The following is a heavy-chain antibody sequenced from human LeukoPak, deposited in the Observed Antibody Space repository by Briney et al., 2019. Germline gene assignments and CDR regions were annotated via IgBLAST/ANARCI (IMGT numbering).Heavy chain of an antibody. V-gene: IGHV1-2*02. D-gene: IGHD3-3*01. Sequence: ASVKVSCKASGYTFTGYYMHWVRQAPGQGLEWMGWINPNSGGTNYAQKFQGRVTMTRDTSISTAYMELSRLRSDDTAVYYGARGQVTIFGVGGSWFDPWGQGTLVTVSS. CDR2: INPNSGGT. CDR1: GYTFTGYY. J-gene: IGHJ5*02. CDR3: ARGQVTIFGVGGSWFDP.